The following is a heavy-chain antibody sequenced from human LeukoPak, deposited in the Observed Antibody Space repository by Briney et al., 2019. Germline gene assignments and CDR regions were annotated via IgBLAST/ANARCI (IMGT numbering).Heavy chain of an antibody. V-gene: IGHV1-2*04. CDR2: INPNSGGT. D-gene: IGHD1-26*01. CDR3: ARGSIESGSYYYYFDY. J-gene: IGHJ4*02. CDR1: GYTFTGYY. Sequence: ASVKVSCKASGYTFTGYYMHWVRQAPGQGLEWMGWINPNSGGTNYAQKFQGWVTMSRDTSISTAYMELSRLRSDDTAVYYCARGSIESGSYYYYFDYWGQGTLVTVSS.